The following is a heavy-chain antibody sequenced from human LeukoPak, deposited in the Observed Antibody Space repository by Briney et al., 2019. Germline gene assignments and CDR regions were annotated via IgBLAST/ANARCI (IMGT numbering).Heavy chain of an antibody. D-gene: IGHD3-10*01. CDR1: GFTFSSYE. CDR3: ARDHVVRGVDT. CDR2: ISSSGSTI. V-gene: IGHV3-48*03. Sequence: GGSLRLSCAASGFTFSSYEMNWVRQAPGKGLEWVSYISSSGSTIYYADSVKGRFTISRDNSKNTLYLQMNSLRAEDTAVYYCARDHVVRGVDTWGQGTLVTVSS. J-gene: IGHJ5*02.